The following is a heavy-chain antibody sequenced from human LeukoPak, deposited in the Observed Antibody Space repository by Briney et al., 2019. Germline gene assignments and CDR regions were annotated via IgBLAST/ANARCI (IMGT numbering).Heavy chain of an antibody. CDR3: ARXXXXXXXXDSSASISPRPTYDY. D-gene: IGHD3-22*01. CDR1: GYTFTSYD. Sequence: ASVKVSCKASGYTFTSYDINWVRQAPGQGLEWMGWMNPNSGKTGNAQKFQGRVTMTRNTSTSTAYMELDSLRTEDTAVYFCARXXXXXXXXDSSASISPRPTYDYWGQGTLVTVSS. CDR2: MNPNSGKT. J-gene: IGHJ4*02. V-gene: IGHV1-8*01.